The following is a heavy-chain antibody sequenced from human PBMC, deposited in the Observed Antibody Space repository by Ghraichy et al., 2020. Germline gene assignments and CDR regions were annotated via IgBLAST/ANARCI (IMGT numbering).Heavy chain of an antibody. CDR1: GFTFSDYY. J-gene: IGHJ3*02. D-gene: IGHD6-19*01. Sequence: ALNISCAASGFTFSDYYMSWIRQAPGKGLEWVSYISGSSSYTNYADSVKGRFTISRDNAKNSLYLQMNSLRAEDAAVYYCAQWGIAVADTWRDGFEIWGQGTMVTVSS. CDR3: AQWGIAVADTWRDGFEI. CDR2: ISGSSSYT. V-gene: IGHV3-11*03.